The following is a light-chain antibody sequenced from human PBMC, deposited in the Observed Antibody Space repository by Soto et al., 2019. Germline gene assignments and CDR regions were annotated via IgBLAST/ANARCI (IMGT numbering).Light chain of an antibody. Sequence: EIVMTQSPATLSVSPGERATLSRRDSQSVSSNLAWYQQKPGQAPRLLIYGASTRATGIPARFSGSGSGTEFTLTISSLQSEDFAVYYCQQYNNWPPGTFGQGTKVEIK. CDR2: GAS. V-gene: IGKV3-15*01. CDR3: QQYNNWPPGT. J-gene: IGKJ1*01. CDR1: QSVSSN.